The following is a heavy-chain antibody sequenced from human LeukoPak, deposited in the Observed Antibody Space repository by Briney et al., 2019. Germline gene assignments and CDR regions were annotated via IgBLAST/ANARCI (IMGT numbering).Heavy chain of an antibody. CDR3: ARSDFGALLVDTAMDKYYYGMDV. V-gene: IGHV3-53*01. CDR2: IYSGGST. J-gene: IGHJ6*04. Sequence: GGSLRLSCAASGFTFSNAWMSWVRQAPGKGLEWVSVIYSGGSTYYADSVKGRFTISRDNSKNTLYLQMNSLRAEDTAVYYCARSDFGALLVDTAMDKYYYGMDVWGKGTTVTVSS. D-gene: IGHD5-18*01. CDR1: GFTFSNAW.